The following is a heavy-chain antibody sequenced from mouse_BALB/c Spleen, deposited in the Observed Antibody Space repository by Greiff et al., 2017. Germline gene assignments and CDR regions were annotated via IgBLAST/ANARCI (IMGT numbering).Heavy chain of an antibody. Sequence: VQLKQSGPELVKPGASVKISCKASGYSFTGYYMHWVKQSHVKSLEWIGRINPYNGATSYNQNFKDKASLTVDKSSSTAYMELHSLTSEDSAVYYCARSSYHYYAMDYWGQGTSVTVSS. CDR1: GYSFTGYY. J-gene: IGHJ4*01. CDR2: INPYNGAT. CDR3: ARSSYHYYAMDY. D-gene: IGHD6-1*01. V-gene: IGHV1-31*01.